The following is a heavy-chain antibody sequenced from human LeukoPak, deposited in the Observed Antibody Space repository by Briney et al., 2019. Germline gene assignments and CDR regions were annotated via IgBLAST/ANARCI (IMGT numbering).Heavy chain of an antibody. Sequence: ASVKVSCKTSGYTFTNYDINWVRQATGQGFEWMGWMSPNSGNTGYAQKFQGRVAMTMDTSIRTAYMELSSLRSEDTAVYYCAKRLQFCSGGICYPVAFDYWGQGTLVTVSS. CDR3: AKRLQFCSGGICYPVAFDY. V-gene: IGHV1-8*01. CDR1: GYTFTNYD. J-gene: IGHJ4*02. D-gene: IGHD2-15*01. CDR2: MSPNSGNT.